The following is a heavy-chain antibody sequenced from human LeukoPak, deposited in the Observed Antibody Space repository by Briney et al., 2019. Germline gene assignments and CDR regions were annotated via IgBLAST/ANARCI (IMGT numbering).Heavy chain of an antibody. V-gene: IGHV4-59*01. D-gene: IGHD6-6*01. CDR3: ARGPTRQYFDY. Sequence: SETLSLTCTVSGGSINSYYWSWIRQPPGRGLEWIGYIFYTGSTNYNPSLQSRVTISVDTSRNQFSLTLSSVTAADTAVYFCARGPTRQYFDYWGQGTLVTVSS. J-gene: IGHJ4*02. CDR2: IFYTGST. CDR1: GGSINSYY.